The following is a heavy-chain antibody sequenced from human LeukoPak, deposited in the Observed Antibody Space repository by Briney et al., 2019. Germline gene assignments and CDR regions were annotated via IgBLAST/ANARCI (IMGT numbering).Heavy chain of an antibody. D-gene: IGHD3-22*01. CDR2: IIPILGIA. V-gene: IGHV1-69*04. CDR3: ARQDSSGCFDY. CDR1: GGTFSSYA. Sequence: SVKVSCKASGGTFSSYAISWVRQAPGQGLEWMGRIIPILGIANYAQKFQGRVTITADKSTSTAYMELSSLRSEDTAVYYCARQDSSGCFDYWGQGTLVTVSS. J-gene: IGHJ4*02.